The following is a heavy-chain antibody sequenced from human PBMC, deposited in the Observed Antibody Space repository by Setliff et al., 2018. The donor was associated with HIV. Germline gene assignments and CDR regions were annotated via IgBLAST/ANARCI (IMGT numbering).Heavy chain of an antibody. CDR2: IYHSGST. V-gene: IGHV4-38-2*02. Sequence: PSETLSLTCAVSGYSLSSDYYWGWIRQPPGKGLEWIASIYHSGSTYYNPSLKSRVTISVDTSKNQFSLKLSSVTAADTAVYYCAREERIAAAGAWGQGTLVTVSS. CDR3: AREERIAAAGA. J-gene: IGHJ5*02. CDR1: GYSLSSDYY. D-gene: IGHD6-13*01.